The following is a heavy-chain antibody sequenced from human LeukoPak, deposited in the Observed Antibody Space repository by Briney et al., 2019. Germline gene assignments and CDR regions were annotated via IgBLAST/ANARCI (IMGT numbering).Heavy chain of an antibody. Sequence: STVKVSCKASGGTFSSYAISWVRQAPGQGLEWMGGIIPIFGTANYAQKFQGRVTITADESTSTAYMELSSLRSEDTAVYYCAREQWELPYHIFDYWGQGTLVTVSS. V-gene: IGHV1-69*01. D-gene: IGHD1-26*01. CDR3: AREQWELPYHIFDY. J-gene: IGHJ4*02. CDR1: GGTFSSYA. CDR2: IIPIFGTA.